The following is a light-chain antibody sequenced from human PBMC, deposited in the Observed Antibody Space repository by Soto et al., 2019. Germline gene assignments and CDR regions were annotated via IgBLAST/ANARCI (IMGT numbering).Light chain of an antibody. Sequence: DIQMTQSPSTLSASVGDGVTITCRASQSINNWLAWYQQKPGKAPKLLIYKTSNLESGVPSRFIGSGSGTEFSLTISSVQPDDFATYYCQQYKSFSLTFGGGTRVEVK. J-gene: IGKJ4*01. CDR2: KTS. CDR1: QSINNW. CDR3: QQYKSFSLT. V-gene: IGKV1-5*03.